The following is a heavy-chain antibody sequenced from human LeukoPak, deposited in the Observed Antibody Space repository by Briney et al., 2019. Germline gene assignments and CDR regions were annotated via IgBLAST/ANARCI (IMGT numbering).Heavy chain of an antibody. CDR1: GGTFSSYA. CDR2: IIPIFGTA. Sequence: SVKVSCKASGGTFSSYAISWVRQAPGQGLEWMGGIIPIFGTANYAQKFQGRVTITADKSTSTAYMGLSSLRSEDTAVYYCARTCALSGGSCYSVYYYYGMDVWGKGTTVTVSS. D-gene: IGHD2-15*01. V-gene: IGHV1-69*06. J-gene: IGHJ6*04. CDR3: ARTCALSGGSCYSVYYYYGMDV.